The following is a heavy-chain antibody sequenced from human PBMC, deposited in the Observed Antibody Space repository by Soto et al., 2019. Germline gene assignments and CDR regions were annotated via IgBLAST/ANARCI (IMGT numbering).Heavy chain of an antibody. J-gene: IGHJ1*01. V-gene: IGHV2-5*02. CDR1: GFSLSTSGVG. Sequence: QITLKESGPTLVKPTQTLTLTCTFSGFSLSTSGVGVGWIRQPPGKALEWLAHIYWDDDTRYSPSLKNRRTITNDTSKSQVVLTMTNMDPVDTATYYCAHLIGSSRYFRYWGRGTQVTVSS. CDR3: AHLIGSSRYFRY. D-gene: IGHD2-2*03. CDR2: IYWDDDT.